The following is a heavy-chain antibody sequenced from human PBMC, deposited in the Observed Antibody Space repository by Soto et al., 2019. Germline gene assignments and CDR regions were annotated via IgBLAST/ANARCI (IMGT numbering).Heavy chain of an antibody. J-gene: IGHJ6*02. Sequence: ASVKVSCKASGFTFTSSAVQWVRQARGQRLEWIGWIVVGSGNTNYAQKFQERVTITRDMSTSTAYMELSSLRSEDTAVYYCAAGEDSSSWYVLNYYYYYGMDVWGQGTTVTVSS. V-gene: IGHV1-58*01. CDR3: AAGEDSSSWYVLNYYYYYGMDV. CDR1: GFTFTSSA. CDR2: IVVGSGNT. D-gene: IGHD6-13*01.